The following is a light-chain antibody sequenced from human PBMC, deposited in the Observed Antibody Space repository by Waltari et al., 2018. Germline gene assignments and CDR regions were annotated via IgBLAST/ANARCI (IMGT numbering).Light chain of an antibody. CDR2: GAS. J-gene: IGKJ2*01. V-gene: IGKV3-20*01. Sequence: VLTQSPGTLSLSPGERATLSCRASQSITKKSFAWYQQKPGQAPRLLIYGASSRAAGIPDRFSGSGSGTDFTLTISRLEPEDSAVYYCQQYGSSVMYTFGQGTKLEIK. CDR1: QSITKKS. CDR3: QQYGSSVMYT.